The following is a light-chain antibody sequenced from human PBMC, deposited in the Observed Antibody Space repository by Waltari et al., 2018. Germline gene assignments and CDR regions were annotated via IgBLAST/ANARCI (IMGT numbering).Light chain of an antibody. J-gene: IGLJ1*01. Sequence: GTSSDVGAYNFVSWYQQHAGKAPKVMIYGVSNRPSGVSNRFSGSKSGNTASLTISGLQAEDEADYYCKSYTNSNTYVFGTGTKVTVL. V-gene: IGLV2-14*03. CDR1: SSDVGAYNF. CDR2: GVS. CDR3: KSYTNSNTYV.